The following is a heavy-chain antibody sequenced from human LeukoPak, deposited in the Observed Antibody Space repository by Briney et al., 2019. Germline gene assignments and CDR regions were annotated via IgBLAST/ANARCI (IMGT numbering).Heavy chain of an antibody. CDR2: IYPGDSDT. CDR3: ARHSRSGSYYFDWFDP. J-gene: IGHJ5*02. V-gene: IGHV5-51*01. Sequence: GESLKISCKGSGYSFPSYWIGWVRLMPGKGLDWMGIIYPGDSDTRYSPSFQGQVTISADKSISTAYLQWSSLKASDTAMYYCARHSRSGSYYFDWFDPWGQGTLVTVSS. D-gene: IGHD3-10*01. CDR1: GYSFPSYW.